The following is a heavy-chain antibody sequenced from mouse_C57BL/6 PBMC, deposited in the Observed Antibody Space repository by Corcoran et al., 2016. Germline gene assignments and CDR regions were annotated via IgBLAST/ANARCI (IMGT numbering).Heavy chain of an antibody. CDR2: ISYDGSN. V-gene: IGHV3-6*01. D-gene: IGHD4-1*01. CDR1: GYSITSGYY. CDR3: ARANWDAAWFAY. J-gene: IGHJ3*01. Sequence: DVQLQESGPGLVKPSQSLSLTCSVTGYSITSGYYWNLIRQFPGNKLEWMGYISYDGSNNYNPSLKNGISITRDTSKNQFFLKLNSVTTEDTATYYCARANWDAAWFAYWGQGTLVTVSA.